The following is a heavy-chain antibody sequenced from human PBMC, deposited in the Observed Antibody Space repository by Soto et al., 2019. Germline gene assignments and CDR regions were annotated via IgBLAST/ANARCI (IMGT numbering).Heavy chain of an antibody. CDR1: GGTFSSYA. Sequence: ASVKVSCKASGGTFSSYAISWVRQAPGQGLEWMGGIIPIFGTANYAQKFQGRVTITADESTSTAYMELSSLRSEDTAVYYCARDPESYYYGMDVWGQGTTVTVSS. V-gene: IGHV1-69*13. J-gene: IGHJ6*02. CDR2: IIPIFGTA. CDR3: ARDPESYYYGMDV.